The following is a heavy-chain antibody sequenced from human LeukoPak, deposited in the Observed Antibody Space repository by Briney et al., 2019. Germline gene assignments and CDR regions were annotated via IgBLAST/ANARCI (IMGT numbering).Heavy chain of an antibody. CDR2: INNDASRK. CDR1: GFTFSNYA. V-gene: IGHV3-74*01. J-gene: IGHJ4*02. CDR3: AREIFGSGSYPDY. Sequence: PEGSLRLSCAASGFTFSNYAMHWVRQDPGKGLVWVSRINNDASRKCYTESVKGRFTISRDNSKNTAYLQMNSLTAEDTAVYYCAREIFGSGSYPDYWGQGSLVIVSS. D-gene: IGHD3-10*01.